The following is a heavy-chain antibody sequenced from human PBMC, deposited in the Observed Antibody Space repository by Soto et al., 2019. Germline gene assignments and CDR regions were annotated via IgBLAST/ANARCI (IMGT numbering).Heavy chain of an antibody. J-gene: IGHJ4*02. CDR1: GLTLSMWT. D-gene: IGHD2-21*01. CDR2: LGVSDDI. V-gene: IGHV3-21*06. CDR3: ARLTGIPEIAPTEEDY. Sequence: EVQLVQSGGGLVKPGGSLRLSCAASGLTLSMWTLNWVRQTPGKGLEWVSSLGVSDDIFYAASVKGRFTMSRDRSKNVVYLLMDRLRAEDTGVYYCARLTGIPEIAPTEEDYWGQGTPVTVSA.